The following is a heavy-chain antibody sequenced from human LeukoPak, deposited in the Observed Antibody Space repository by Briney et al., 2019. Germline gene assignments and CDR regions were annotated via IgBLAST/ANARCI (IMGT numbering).Heavy chain of an antibody. CDR3: ARDSGSGSPTGENLDY. V-gene: IGHV3-23*01. J-gene: IGHJ4*02. Sequence: GGSLRLSCAASGFTFSSYAMSWVRQAPGKGLEWVSAISGSGGSTYYADSVKGRFTISRDNSKNTLYLQMNSLRAEGMAVYYCARDSGSGSPTGENLDYWGQGTLVTVSS. CDR2: ISGSGGST. CDR1: GFTFSSYA. D-gene: IGHD3-10*01.